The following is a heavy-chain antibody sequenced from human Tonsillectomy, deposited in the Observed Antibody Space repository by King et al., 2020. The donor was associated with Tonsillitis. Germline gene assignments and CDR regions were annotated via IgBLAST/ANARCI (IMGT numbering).Heavy chain of an antibody. V-gene: IGHV4-39*01. Sequence: QLQESGPGLVKPSETLSLTCTVSGGSISSSRNYWGWIRQPPGKGLEWIGSIYYSGSTNYNPSLKSRVTISVDTSEIQFSLNLTSVTAADTALYYCARHRGSGWPPHWYFDLWGRGTLVTVSS. CDR1: GGSISSSRNY. D-gene: IGHD6-19*01. CDR3: ARHRGSGWPPHWYFDL. J-gene: IGHJ2*01. CDR2: IYYSGST.